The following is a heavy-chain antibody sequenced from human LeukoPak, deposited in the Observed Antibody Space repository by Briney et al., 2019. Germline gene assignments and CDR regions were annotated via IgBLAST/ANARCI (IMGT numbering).Heavy chain of an antibody. V-gene: IGHV3-9*01. CDR1: GFTFDDYT. J-gene: IGHJ4*02. Sequence: GRSLRLSCAASGFTFDDYTMHWVRHAPGKGLEWVSGISWNSGSIGYADSVKGRFTISRDNAKNSLYLQMNSLRAEDTALYYCAKDIRWLVRGYFDYWGQGTLVTVSS. D-gene: IGHD6-19*01. CDR2: ISWNSGSI. CDR3: AKDIRWLVRGYFDY.